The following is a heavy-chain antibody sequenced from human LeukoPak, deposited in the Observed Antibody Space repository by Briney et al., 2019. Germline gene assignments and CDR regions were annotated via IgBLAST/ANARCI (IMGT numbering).Heavy chain of an antibody. V-gene: IGHV4-30-2*01. CDR1: GGSISSGGYY. J-gene: IGHJ4*02. Sequence: SQTLSLTCTVSGGSISSGGYYWSWIQQPPGKGLEWIGYIYHSGSTYYNPSLKSRVTISVDRSKNQFSLKLSSVTAADTAVYYCACRDSSGWYGFGYWGQGTLVTVSS. D-gene: IGHD6-19*01. CDR3: ACRDSSGWYGFGY. CDR2: IYHSGST.